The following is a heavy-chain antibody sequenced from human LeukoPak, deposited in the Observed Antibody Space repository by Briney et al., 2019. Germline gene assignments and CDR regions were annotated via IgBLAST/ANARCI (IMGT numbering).Heavy chain of an antibody. CDR1: AFTFSSYS. CDR3: ARDRTPSGYENNWFDP. J-gene: IGHJ5*02. D-gene: IGHD5-12*01. V-gene: IGHV3-48*01. Sequence: GGSLRLSCTASAFTFSSYSMNWVRQAPGKGLEWVSYISSSSSTIYYADSVKGRFTISRDNAKNSLYLQMNSLRSDDTAVYYCARDRTPSGYENNWFDPWGQGTLVTVSS. CDR2: ISSSSSTI.